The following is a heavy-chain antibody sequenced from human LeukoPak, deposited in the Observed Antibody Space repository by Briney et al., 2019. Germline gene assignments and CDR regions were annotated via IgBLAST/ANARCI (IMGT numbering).Heavy chain of an antibody. V-gene: IGHV1-2*04. Sequence: ASVKVSCKASGYTFTSYDINWVRQAPGQGLEWMGWINPNSGGTNYAQKFQGWVTMTRDTSISTAYMELSRLRSDDTAVYYCARGLRLDYYGSGSYYLAYYYYGMDVWGQGTTVTVSS. CDR1: GYTFTSYD. J-gene: IGHJ6*01. D-gene: IGHD3-10*01. CDR2: INPNSGGT. CDR3: ARGLRLDYYGSGSYYLAYYYYGMDV.